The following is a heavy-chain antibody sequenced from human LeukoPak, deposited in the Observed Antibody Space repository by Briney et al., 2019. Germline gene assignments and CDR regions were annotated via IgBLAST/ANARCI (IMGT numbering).Heavy chain of an antibody. CDR1: GYTFTDCY. V-gene: IGHV1-2*02. Sequence: ASVKVSCKTSGYTFTDCYIHWVRQAPGQGLEWMGWITPNIGGTNYAQKFQDRVTMTRDRSISTAYMELSSLRSDDTAVYYCARVWPCSDGVCPDVFDYWGQGTLVTVSS. J-gene: IGHJ4*02. CDR3: ARVWPCSDGVCPDVFDY. CDR2: ITPNIGGT. D-gene: IGHD2-8*01.